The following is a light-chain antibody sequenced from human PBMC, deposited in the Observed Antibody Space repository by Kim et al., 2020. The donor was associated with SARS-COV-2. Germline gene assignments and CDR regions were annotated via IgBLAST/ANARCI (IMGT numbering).Light chain of an antibody. CDR3: QQYHDLPYT. Sequence: AVALAGRATINWKSSQSVSNKLVWYLQKPGQPPKLLIRWSSDRESGVPDRCSGSGSGTDFTLTISSLQAEDVAVYHCQQYHDLPYTFGQGTKLEI. CDR1: QSVSNK. J-gene: IGKJ2*01. V-gene: IGKV4-1*01. CDR2: WSS.